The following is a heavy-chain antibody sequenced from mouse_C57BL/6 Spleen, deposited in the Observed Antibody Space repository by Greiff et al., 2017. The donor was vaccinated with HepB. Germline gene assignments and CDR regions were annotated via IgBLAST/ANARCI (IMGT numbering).Heavy chain of an antibody. J-gene: IGHJ2*01. CDR3: ARGGSYYYGSRGYFDY. CDR2: ISDGGSYT. D-gene: IGHD1-1*01. Sequence: EVKLVESGGGLVKPGGSLKLSCAASGFTFSSYAMSWVRQTPEKRLEWVATISDGGSYTYYPDNVKGRFTISRDNAKNNLYLQMSHLKSEDTAMYYCARGGSYYYGSRGYFDYWGQGTTLTVSS. CDR1: GFTFSSYA. V-gene: IGHV5-4*03.